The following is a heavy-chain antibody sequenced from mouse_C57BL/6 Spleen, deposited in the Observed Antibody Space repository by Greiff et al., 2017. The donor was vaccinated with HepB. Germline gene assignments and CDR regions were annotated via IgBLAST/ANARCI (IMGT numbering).Heavy chain of an antibody. J-gene: IGHJ2*01. D-gene: IGHD2-3*01. V-gene: IGHV1-26*01. CDR1: GYTFTDYY. CDR3: ASYGLLPCDY. CDR2: INPNNGGT. Sequence: EVQLQQSGPELVKPGASVKISCKASGYTFTDYYMNWVKQSHGKSLEWIGDINPNNGGTSYNQKFKGKATLTVDKSSRTAYMERRSLTSVDSAVYYCASYGLLPCDYWGQGTTLTVSS.